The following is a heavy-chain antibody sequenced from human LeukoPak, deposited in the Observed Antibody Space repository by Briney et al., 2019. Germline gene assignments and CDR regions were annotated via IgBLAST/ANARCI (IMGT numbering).Heavy chain of an antibody. CDR2: IYPGDSDT. V-gene: IGHV5-51*01. Sequence: GESLKISCKGSGYSFASYWTAWVRQTPGKGLEWMGIIYPGDSDTRYNPSFQGQVTISADKSISTAYLQWSSLKASDTAMYYCARHGSIASRRNWFDLWGQGTLVTVSS. J-gene: IGHJ5*02. CDR3: ARHGSIASRRNWFDL. CDR1: GYSFASYW. D-gene: IGHD6-6*01.